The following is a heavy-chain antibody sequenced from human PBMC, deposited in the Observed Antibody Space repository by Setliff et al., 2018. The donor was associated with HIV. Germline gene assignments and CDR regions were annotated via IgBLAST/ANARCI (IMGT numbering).Heavy chain of an antibody. J-gene: IGHJ4*02. Sequence: SETLSLTCAVSGDSISGAGFYWTWIRQLPGKGLEWIGSIYYSGSTYYNPSLKSRVTISLGTSRWQFSLTLNSVSAADTAVYFCAREAMYYYDTSGHPQGFDYWGQGTLVTVSS. CDR2: IYYSGST. D-gene: IGHD3-22*01. CDR1: GDSISGAGFY. CDR3: AREAMYYYDTSGHPQGFDY. V-gene: IGHV4-31*11.